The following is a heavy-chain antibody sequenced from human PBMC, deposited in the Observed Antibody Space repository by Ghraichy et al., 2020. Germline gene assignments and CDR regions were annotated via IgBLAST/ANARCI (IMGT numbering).Heavy chain of an antibody. D-gene: IGHD3-10*01. Sequence: LSLTCAASGFTFSGYGMHWVRQAPGKGLEWVAVMWYDGSNKNYADSVKGRFTISRDNSKNTLYLQMNSLRAEDTAVYYCARVSSVPPRWLDYGMDVWGQGTTVIVSS. CDR3: ARVSSVPPRWLDYGMDV. CDR2: MWYDGSNK. V-gene: IGHV3-33*01. CDR1: GFTFSGYG. J-gene: IGHJ6*02.